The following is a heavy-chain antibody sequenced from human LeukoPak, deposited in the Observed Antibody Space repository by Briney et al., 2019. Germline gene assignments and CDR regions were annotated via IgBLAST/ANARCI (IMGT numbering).Heavy chain of an antibody. CDR3: ASGASGGVVAAFDY. V-gene: IGHV4-34*01. J-gene: IGHJ4*02. CDR2: INHSGST. Sequence: PSETLSLTCAVYGGSLSGYYWSWIRQPPGKGLEWIGEINHSGSTNYNPSLKSRVTMSVDTSKNQFSLKLSSVTAADTAVYYCASGASGGVVAAFDYWGQGTLVTVSS. CDR1: GGSLSGYY. D-gene: IGHD2-15*01.